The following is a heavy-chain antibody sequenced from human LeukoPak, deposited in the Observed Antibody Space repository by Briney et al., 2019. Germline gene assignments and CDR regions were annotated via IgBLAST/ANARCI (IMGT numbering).Heavy chain of an antibody. Sequence: GASVKVSCKASGYTFTSYGISWVRQAPGQGLEWMGGIIPICGTANYAQKFQGRVTITADTSTSTAYMELSSLRSEDTAVYYCAREGSGATWGMSYFDYWGQGTLVTVSS. CDR1: GYTFTSYG. CDR3: AREGSGATWGMSYFDY. D-gene: IGHD1-26*01. V-gene: IGHV1-69*06. J-gene: IGHJ4*02. CDR2: IIPICGTA.